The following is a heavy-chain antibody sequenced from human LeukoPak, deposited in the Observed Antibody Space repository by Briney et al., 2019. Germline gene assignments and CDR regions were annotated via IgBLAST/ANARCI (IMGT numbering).Heavy chain of an antibody. J-gene: IGHJ3*01. CDR2: IDPAGGST. Sequence: GASVKVSCKASGYTFTTYYIHWVRQAPGQGLEWMGRIDPAGGSTSYAQKFQGRVTMPRDTPTSTVYMELSGLRSDDTAVYYCAREGCSGTSCSTIRAFDVWGQGTVVTVSS. D-gene: IGHD2-2*01. CDR1: GYTFTTYY. V-gene: IGHV1-46*01. CDR3: AREGCSGTSCSTIRAFDV.